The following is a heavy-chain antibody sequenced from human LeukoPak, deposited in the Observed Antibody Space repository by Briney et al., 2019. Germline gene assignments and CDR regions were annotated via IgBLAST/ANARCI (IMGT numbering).Heavy chain of an antibody. V-gene: IGHV4-59*01. Sequence: SETLSLTCAVYGGSFGGYYWSWIRQPPGKGLEWIGYIYYSGSTNYNPSLKSRVTISVDTSKNQFSLKLSSVTAADTAVYYCARGLGYCSSTSCSYYYGMDVWGQGTTVTVSS. CDR3: ARGLGYCSSTSCSYYYGMDV. CDR2: IYYSGST. J-gene: IGHJ6*02. D-gene: IGHD2-2*01. CDR1: GGSFGGYY.